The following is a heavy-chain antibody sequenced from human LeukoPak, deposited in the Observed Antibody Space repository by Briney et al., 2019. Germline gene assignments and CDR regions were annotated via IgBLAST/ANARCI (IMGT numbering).Heavy chain of an antibody. V-gene: IGHV4-34*01. D-gene: IGHD3-10*01. CDR1: GGTFSGYY. Sequence: PSETLSLTGSVYGGTFSGYYWSWIRQPPGKGLEWIGEINHSGSTNYNPSLKSRVTISVDTSKNQFSLKLSSVIAADTAVYYCARGGEYGSGSYYKYWGQGTLVTVSS. J-gene: IGHJ4*02. CDR2: INHSGST. CDR3: ARGGEYGSGSYYKY.